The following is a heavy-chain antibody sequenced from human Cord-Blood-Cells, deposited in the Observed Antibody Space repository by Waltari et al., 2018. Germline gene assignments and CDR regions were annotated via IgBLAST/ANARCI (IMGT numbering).Heavy chain of an antibody. CDR1: GGTFSSYA. CDR2: VLPILGIA. CDR3: ARGRGATEYFDL. V-gene: IGHV1-69*04. D-gene: IGHD5-12*01. J-gene: IGHJ2*01. Sequence: QVQLVQSGAEVKKPGSSVKVSCKASGGTFSSYAISWVRQAPGQGLEWMGAVLPILGIANSAKKFQGRVRMTADESTRTAYMELSSLRSEDTAVYYCARGRGATEYFDLWGRGTLVTVSS.